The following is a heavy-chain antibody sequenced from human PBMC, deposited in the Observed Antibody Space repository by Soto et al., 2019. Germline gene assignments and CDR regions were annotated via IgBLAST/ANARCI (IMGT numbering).Heavy chain of an antibody. Sequence: PGGSLRLSWSGSGFVFSDYYMRWIRHIPGKGLEWVSFISRTSSHRKYAEFVKGRFTISRDNEKNSLILEMRDLRAEDSATCHCATVGCRSHCLSGWSQSWAHGT. CDR2: ISRTSSHR. D-gene: IGHD3-16*01. J-gene: IGHJ5*01. V-gene: IGHV3-11*06. CDR3: ATVGCRSHCLSGWSQS. CDR1: GFVFSDYY.